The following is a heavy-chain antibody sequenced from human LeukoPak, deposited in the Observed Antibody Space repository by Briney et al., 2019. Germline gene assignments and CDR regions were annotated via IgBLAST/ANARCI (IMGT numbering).Heavy chain of an antibody. D-gene: IGHD3-22*01. CDR2: IYYSGST. Sequence: PSETLSLTCTVSGYSISSGSYWGWIRQPPGKGLEWIGSIYYSGSTYYNPSLKSRVTISVDTSKNQFSLKLSSVTAADTAVYYCARGDSSDAFDIWGQGTMVTVSS. CDR3: ARGDSSDAFDI. V-gene: IGHV4-38-2*02. J-gene: IGHJ3*02. CDR1: GYSISSGSY.